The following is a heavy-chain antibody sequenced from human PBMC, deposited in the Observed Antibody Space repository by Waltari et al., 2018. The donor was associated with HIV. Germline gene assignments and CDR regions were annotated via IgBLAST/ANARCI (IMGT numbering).Heavy chain of an antibody. CDR1: GITFNSAR. D-gene: IGHD1-20*01. CDR3: TTDYKD. J-gene: IGHJ4*02. V-gene: IGHV3-15*07. CDR2: IKRKDEGETT. Sequence: VHLMESGGGLVKPGGSLRVSCAVSGITFNSARMTWIRQAPGKGLEWVGRIKRKDEGETTDYGPLGKGRCTISRDNSKSTVYLQMNSLKVGDTATYFGTTDYKDWGRGTLVTVSS.